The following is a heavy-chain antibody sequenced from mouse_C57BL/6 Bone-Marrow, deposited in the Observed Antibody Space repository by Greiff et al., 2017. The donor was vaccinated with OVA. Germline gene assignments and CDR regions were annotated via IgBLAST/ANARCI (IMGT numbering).Heavy chain of an antibody. CDR1: GYAFTNYL. Sequence: VQLQQSGAELVRPGTSVKVSCKASGYAFTNYLLEWVKQRPGQGLEWIGVINPGSGGTNYNEKIKGKATLTADKSSSTAYMQLSSLTSEDSAVYFCARGGGLRRGYYYAMDYWGQGTSVTVSS. D-gene: IGHD2-4*01. CDR3: ARGGGLRRGYYYAMDY. J-gene: IGHJ4*01. V-gene: IGHV1-54*01. CDR2: INPGSGGT.